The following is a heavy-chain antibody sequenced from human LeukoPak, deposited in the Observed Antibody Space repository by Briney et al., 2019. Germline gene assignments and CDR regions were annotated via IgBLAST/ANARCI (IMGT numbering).Heavy chain of an antibody. V-gene: IGHV4-4*08. Sequence: SETLSLTCTVSGGSISVYHWXXXXXPPGKGXXXXXXXXDTGSTXYNPSLRXRVTXXXXXSKNQISLNLSSVTAADTAVYFCAKEGMGSEATTADGAFDIWGQGTTVTVSS. J-gene: IGHJ3*02. CDR2: XXDTGST. CDR3: AKEGMGSEATTADGAFDI. D-gene: IGHD1-26*01. CDR1: GGSISVYH.